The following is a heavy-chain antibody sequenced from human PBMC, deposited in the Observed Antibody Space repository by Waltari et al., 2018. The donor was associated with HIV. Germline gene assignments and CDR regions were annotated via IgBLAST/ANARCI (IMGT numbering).Heavy chain of an antibody. V-gene: IGHV3-48*01. Sequence: EVQLVESGGGLVQPGGSLRLSCTASGFRFRSYSMNWVRQAQGNWLDWVSYISTSSSAIFYADSVKGRCTISRDTAKNSLYLQMNSLRAEDTAVYYCARDRTRYYFDSWGQGTLVTVSS. CDR2: ISTSSSAI. CDR1: GFRFRSYS. D-gene: IGHD6-6*01. CDR3: ARDRTRYYFDS. J-gene: IGHJ4*02.